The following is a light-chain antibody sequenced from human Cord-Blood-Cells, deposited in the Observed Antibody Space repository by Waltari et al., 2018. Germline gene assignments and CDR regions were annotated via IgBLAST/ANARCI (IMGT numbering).Light chain of an antibody. V-gene: IGKV1-5*01. CDR2: DAS. CDR1: QSISSW. J-gene: IGKJ2*01. Sequence: DIHMTQSPSTLSASVGDRVPIPCRASQSISSWLAWYQQKPGKAPKLLIYDASSLESGVPSRFSGGGSGSEFTLTISSLQPDDFATYYCQQYNSYSPYTFGQGTKLEIK. CDR3: QQYNSYSPYT.